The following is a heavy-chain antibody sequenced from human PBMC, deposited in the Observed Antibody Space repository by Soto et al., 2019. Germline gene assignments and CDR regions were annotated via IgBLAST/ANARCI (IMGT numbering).Heavy chain of an antibody. CDR3: ARDGLRVLRFLEWNRGKWFDP. D-gene: IGHD3-3*01. J-gene: IGHJ5*02. Sequence: ASVKGSLKASGYTFTCYYMHWVRQAPGQGLECMGWINPNSGGTNYAQKFQGRVTMTRDTSISTAYMELSRLRSDDTAVYYCARDGLRVLRFLEWNRGKWFDPWGQGTLVTVSS. CDR1: GYTFTCYY. V-gene: IGHV1-2*02. CDR2: INPNSGGT.